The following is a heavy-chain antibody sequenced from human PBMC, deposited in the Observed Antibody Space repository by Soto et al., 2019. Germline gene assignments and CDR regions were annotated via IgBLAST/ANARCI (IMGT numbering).Heavy chain of an antibody. V-gene: IGHV3-23*01. D-gene: IGHD2-2*01. J-gene: IGHJ6*02. CDR3: AKPGGGCSSTSCPYYYGMDV. CDR2: ISGSGGST. Sequence: GGSLRLSCAASGFTFSSYAMSWVRQAPGKGLEWVSAISGSGGSTYYADSVKGRLTISRDNSKNTLYMQMNSLRAEDTAVYYCAKPGGGCSSTSCPYYYGMDVWGQGTTVTVSS. CDR1: GFTFSSYA.